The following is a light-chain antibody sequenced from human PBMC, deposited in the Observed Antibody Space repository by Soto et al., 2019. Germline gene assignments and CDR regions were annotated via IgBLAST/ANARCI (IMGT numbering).Light chain of an antibody. CDR3: QQYGTSPWT. V-gene: IGKV3-20*01. CDR1: QTVSSSY. CDR2: GAS. Sequence: EIVLTQSPGTLSLSPGDRATLSCRARQTVSSSYFAWYQQKPGQPPRLLIYGASSRATGIPDRFSGSGSGTDFTLTISRLEPEDFAVYYCQQYGTSPWTFGQGTKVEIK. J-gene: IGKJ1*01.